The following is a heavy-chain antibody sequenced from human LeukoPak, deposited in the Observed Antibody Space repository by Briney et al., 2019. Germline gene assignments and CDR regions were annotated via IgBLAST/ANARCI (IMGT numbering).Heavy chain of an antibody. J-gene: IGHJ4*02. CDR2: INPNSGGT. V-gene: IGHV1-2*02. Sequence: ASVKVSCKASGYTFTGYFIHWVRQAPGQGLEWMGWINPNSGGTNYAQKFQGRVTMTRDTSISTAYMDLSRLRSDDTAVYYCARGSIVGATFDYFDYWGQGTLVTVSS. CDR3: ARGSIVGATFDYFDY. D-gene: IGHD1-26*01. CDR1: GYTFTGYF.